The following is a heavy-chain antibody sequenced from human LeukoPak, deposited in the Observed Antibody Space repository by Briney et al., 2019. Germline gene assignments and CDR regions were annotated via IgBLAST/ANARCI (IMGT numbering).Heavy chain of an antibody. J-gene: IGHJ4*02. CDR2: VNSDGRSV. CDR1: ALTFVNPC. CDR3: VRGSVAAYTSPFDY. Sequence: GGCLRPSCAPLALTFVNPCMHWVGQAQGKGRVWVSLVNSDGRSVNYADSVKGRFTISRDNAKNTLYLQMTSLRVEDTAVYYCVRGSVAAYTSPFDYWGQGTLVTVSS. V-gene: IGHV3-74*01. D-gene: IGHD6-19*01.